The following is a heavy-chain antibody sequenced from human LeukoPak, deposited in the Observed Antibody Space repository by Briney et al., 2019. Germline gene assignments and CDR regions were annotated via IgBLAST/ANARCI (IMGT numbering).Heavy chain of an antibody. CDR1: GYTFTSYY. V-gene: IGHV1-46*01. CDR3: ARAEVFWGYGANAFDI. Sequence: GASVKVSCKASGYTFTSYYMHWVRQAPGQGLEWMGIINPSGGSTSYAQKFQGRVTMTRDMSTSTVYMELSSLRSEDTAVYYCARAEVFWGYGANAFDIWGQGTMVTVSS. J-gene: IGHJ3*02. D-gene: IGHD4-17*01. CDR2: INPSGGST.